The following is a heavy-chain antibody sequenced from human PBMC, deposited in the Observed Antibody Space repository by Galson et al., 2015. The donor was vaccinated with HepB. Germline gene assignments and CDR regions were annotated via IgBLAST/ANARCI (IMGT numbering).Heavy chain of an antibody. J-gene: IGHJ4*02. Sequence: QSGAEVKKPGESLKISCKASGYTFLSFGISWVRQAPGQGLEWVGWISGYNGDTNYAQKFQGRVTMTTDTSTGIAYMELRSLRSDDTAVYYCTRDLASVGPIFFDYWGQGTLVTVSS. CDR1: GYTFLSFG. D-gene: IGHD1-26*01. CDR2: ISGYNGDT. CDR3: TRDLASVGPIFFDY. V-gene: IGHV1-18*04.